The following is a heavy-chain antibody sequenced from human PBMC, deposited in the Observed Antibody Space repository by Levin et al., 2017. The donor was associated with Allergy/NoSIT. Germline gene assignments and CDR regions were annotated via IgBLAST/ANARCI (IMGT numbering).Heavy chain of an antibody. CDR3: AKGGYSRGWRQPNDAFDI. Sequence: GGSLRLSCAASGLTFDDYAMHWVRQVPGKGLEWVAGISWESGSIGYADSVKGRFAISRDNAKNSLYLQMNSLRAEDTALYYCAKGGYSRGWRQPNDAFDIWGQGTMVTVSS. D-gene: IGHD6-19*01. CDR1: GLTFDDYA. J-gene: IGHJ3*02. V-gene: IGHV3-9*01. CDR2: ISWESGSI.